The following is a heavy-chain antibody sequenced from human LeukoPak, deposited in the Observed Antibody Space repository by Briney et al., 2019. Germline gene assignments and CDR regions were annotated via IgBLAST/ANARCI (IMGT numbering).Heavy chain of an antibody. CDR1: GGSFSGYY. CDR3: ARGRRGQQLVRGFDY. CDR2: INHSGST. Sequence: NPSETLSLTCAVYGGSFSGYYWSWIRQPPGEGLEWIGEINHSGSTNYNPSLKSRVTISVDTSKNQFSLKLSSVTAADTAVYYCARGRRGQQLVRGFDYWGQGTLVTVSS. V-gene: IGHV4-34*01. J-gene: IGHJ4*02. D-gene: IGHD6-13*01.